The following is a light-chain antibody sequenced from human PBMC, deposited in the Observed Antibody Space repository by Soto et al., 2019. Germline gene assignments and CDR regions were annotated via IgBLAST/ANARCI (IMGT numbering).Light chain of an antibody. CDR2: DVS. CDR1: SSDVGGYKY. V-gene: IGLV2-14*03. CDR3: CSYTSSSPYV. J-gene: IGLJ1*01. Sequence: QSALTQPASVSGSPGQSITISCTGTSSDVGGYKYVSWYQQHPGKAPKLMIYDVSYRPSGVSNRFSGSKSGNTASLTISGLQTEDEADYYCCSYTSSSPYVFGTGTKLTVL.